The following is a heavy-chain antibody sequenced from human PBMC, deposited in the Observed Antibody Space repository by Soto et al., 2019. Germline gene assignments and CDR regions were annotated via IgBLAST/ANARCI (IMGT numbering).Heavy chain of an antibody. CDR3: ARLGIAVAGAIDY. CDR2: IYSGGST. V-gene: IGHV3-66*04. Sequence: ESGGGLVQPGGSLRLSCAASGFTVSSNYMSWVRQAPGKGLEWVSVIYSGGSTYYADSVKGRFTISRDNSKNTLYLQMNSLRAEDTAVYYCARLGIAVAGAIDYWGQGTLVTVSS. CDR1: GFTVSSNY. J-gene: IGHJ4*02. D-gene: IGHD6-19*01.